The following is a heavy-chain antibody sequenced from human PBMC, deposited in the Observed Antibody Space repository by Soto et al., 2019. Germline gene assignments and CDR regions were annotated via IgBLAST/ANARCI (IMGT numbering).Heavy chain of an antibody. J-gene: IGHJ4*02. V-gene: IGHV3-9*01. CDR2: ISWNSGSI. CDR3: AKDNHYDSSGYSLPDY. Sequence: EVQLVESGGGLVQPGRSLRLSCAASGFTFDDYAMHWVRQAPGKGLEWVSGISWNSGSIGYADSVKGRFTISRDNAKNSLYLQMNSLRAEDTALYYCAKDNHYDSSGYSLPDYWGQGTLVTVSS. D-gene: IGHD3-22*01. CDR1: GFTFDDYA.